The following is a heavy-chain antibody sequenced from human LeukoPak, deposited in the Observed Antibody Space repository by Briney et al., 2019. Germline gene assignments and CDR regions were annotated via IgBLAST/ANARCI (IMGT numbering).Heavy chain of an antibody. J-gene: IGHJ4*02. CDR1: GFTFSSYE. Sequence: GGSLRLSCAASGFTFSSYEMSWVRQAPGKGVERVSYISDVGGTHYAHSVKGRFTISTDNAKNSLFLQMNSLRAEDTAVYYCARENSGYDGGFDYWGQGTLVTVS. CDR2: ISDVGGT. D-gene: IGHD5-12*01. CDR3: ARENSGYDGGFDY. V-gene: IGHV3-48*03.